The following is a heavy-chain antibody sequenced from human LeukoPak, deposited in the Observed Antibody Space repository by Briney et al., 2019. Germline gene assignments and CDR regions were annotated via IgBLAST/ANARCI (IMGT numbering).Heavy chain of an antibody. J-gene: IGHJ4*02. Sequence: GGSLRLSCAASGFTVSSNYMTWVRQAPGKGLEWVSVIYSGGSTYHADSVKGRFTMSRDNSKNTLYLQMNRLRAEDTAVYYCLSGGNSVFDYWGQGTLVTVSS. V-gene: IGHV3-53*01. D-gene: IGHD4-23*01. CDR2: IYSGGST. CDR1: GFTVSSNY. CDR3: LSGGNSVFDY.